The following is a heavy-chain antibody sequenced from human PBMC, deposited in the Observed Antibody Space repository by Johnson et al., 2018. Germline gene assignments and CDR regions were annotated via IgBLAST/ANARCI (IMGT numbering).Heavy chain of an antibody. CDR1: GFTFSSYG. V-gene: IGHV3-30*18. D-gene: IGHD3-22*01. CDR2: ISYDGSNK. CDR3: AKDWGFTVSMMTVVKPHFDS. J-gene: IGHJ4*02. Sequence: QVQLVQSGGGVVQPGKSLRLSCAVSGFTFSSYGMHWVRQAPGKGLEWVAVISYDGSNKYYADSVKGRFTISRDTSKNTLYMQMNSLRVEDTAVYYCAKDWGFTVSMMTVVKPHFDSWGQGTLVTVSS.